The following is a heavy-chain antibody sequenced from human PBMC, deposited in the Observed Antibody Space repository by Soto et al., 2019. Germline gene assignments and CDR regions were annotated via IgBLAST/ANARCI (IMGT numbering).Heavy chain of an antibody. V-gene: IGHV4-4*07. J-gene: IGHJ5*02. CDR2: IYATGTT. Sequence: PSETLSLTCTVSGASISGYYWSWIRKSAGKGLEWIGRIYATGTTDYNPSLKSRVMMSVDTSKNQFSLKLSSVTAADTAVYYCAGLTTTDWFDPWGQGTLVTVS. CDR3: AGLTTTDWFDP. D-gene: IGHD4-4*01. CDR1: GASISGYY.